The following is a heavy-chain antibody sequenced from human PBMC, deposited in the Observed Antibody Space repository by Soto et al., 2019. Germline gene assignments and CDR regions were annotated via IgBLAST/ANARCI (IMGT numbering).Heavy chain of an antibody. D-gene: IGHD6-19*01. CDR1: GFIFSSYA. CDR3: AKERVWVAGTDAFDI. CDR2: MSGSGGST. V-gene: IGHV3-23*01. Sequence: GGSLRLSCAASGFIFSSYAMSWVRQAPGKELEWVSAMSGSGGSTYYADSVKGRFTISRDNSKNTLYLLMNSLRAEDTAVYYCAKERVWVAGTDAFDIWGQGTMVTVS. J-gene: IGHJ3*02.